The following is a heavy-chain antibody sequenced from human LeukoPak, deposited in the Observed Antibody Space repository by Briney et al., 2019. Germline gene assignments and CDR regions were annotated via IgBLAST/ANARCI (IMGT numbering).Heavy chain of an antibody. D-gene: IGHD2-21*02. J-gene: IGHJ4*02. CDR3: ATAHCNGDCFSVSYFDY. CDR1: GFIFSRYA. CDR2: ISYDGSKK. Sequence: PGGSLRLSCAASGFIFSRYAMHWVRQAPGKGLEWVALISYDGSKKYYADSAKGRFTISRDNSKNTLYLQMNSLRAEDTAVYYCATAHCNGDCFSVSYFDYWGQGTLVTVSS. V-gene: IGHV3-30*04.